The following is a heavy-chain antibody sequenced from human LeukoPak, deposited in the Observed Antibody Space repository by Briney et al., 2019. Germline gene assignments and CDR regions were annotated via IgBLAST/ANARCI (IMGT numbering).Heavy chain of an antibody. Sequence: ASVKVSCKASGYTFTGYYMHWVRQAPGQGLEWMGWISAYNGNTNYAQKLQGRVTMTTDTSTSAAYMELRSLRSDDTAVYYCARGKADHAFDIWGQGTMVTVSS. J-gene: IGHJ3*02. V-gene: IGHV1-18*04. CDR1: GYTFTGYY. CDR3: ARGKADHAFDI. CDR2: ISAYNGNT.